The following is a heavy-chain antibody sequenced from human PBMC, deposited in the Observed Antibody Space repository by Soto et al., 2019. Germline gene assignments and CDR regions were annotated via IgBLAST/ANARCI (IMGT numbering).Heavy chain of an antibody. CDR1: GLTFSSYS. D-gene: IGHD3-22*01. CDR3: VRYDSSGYYWPYYYYGMDV. CDR2: ISSSSSTI. Sequence: PGGSLRLSCAASGLTFSSYSMNWVRQAPGKGLEWVSYISSSSSTIYYADSVKGRFTISRDNAKKTLYLQMNSLRAEDTAVYYCVRYDSSGYYWPYYYYGMDVWGQGTTVTVSS. J-gene: IGHJ6*02. V-gene: IGHV3-48*01.